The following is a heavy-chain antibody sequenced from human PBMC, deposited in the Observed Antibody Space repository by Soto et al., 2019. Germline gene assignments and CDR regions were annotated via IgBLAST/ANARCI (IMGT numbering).Heavy chain of an antibody. CDR2: ITPFKSDT. D-gene: IGHD1-1*01. Sequence: ASVKVSCKASGYTFTFRYLHWVRQAPGQALEWMGWITPFKSDTNYAQKFQDRVTITRDRSVSTAYMELSNLRSDDTAMYYCARYPFAGSDAFDIWGQGTMVT. CDR1: GYTFTFRY. V-gene: IGHV1-45*02. J-gene: IGHJ3*02. CDR3: ARYPFAGSDAFDI.